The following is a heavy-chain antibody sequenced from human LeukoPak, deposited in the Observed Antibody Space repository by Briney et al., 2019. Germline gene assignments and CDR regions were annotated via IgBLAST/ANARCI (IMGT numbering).Heavy chain of an antibody. V-gene: IGHV1-69*01. CDR2: IIPIFGTA. J-gene: IGHJ4*02. CDR1: GGTFSSYA. Sequence: GASVKVSCKASGGTFSSYAISWVRQAHGQGLEWMGGIIPIFGTANYAQKFQGRVTITADESTSTAYMELSSLRSEDTAVYYCARDDLWYSTNRTFDYWGQGTLVTVSS. CDR3: ARDDLWYSTNRTFDY. D-gene: IGHD6-13*01.